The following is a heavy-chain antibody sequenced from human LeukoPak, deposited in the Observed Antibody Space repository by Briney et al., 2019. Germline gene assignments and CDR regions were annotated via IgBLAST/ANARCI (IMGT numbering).Heavy chain of an antibody. CDR3: ARGMKVRNYYYYYYYMDV. V-gene: IGHV3-11*01. CDR2: ISSSGNTI. D-gene: IGHD2-2*01. J-gene: IGHJ6*03. CDR1: GFTFSDYY. Sequence: MTGGSLRLSCAASGFTFSDYYMSWIRQAPGKGLEWVSYISSSGNTIYYTDSVKGRFTISRDNAKNSLYLQMNSLRAEDTGVYYCARGMKVRNYYYYYYYMDVWGKGTTVTVSS.